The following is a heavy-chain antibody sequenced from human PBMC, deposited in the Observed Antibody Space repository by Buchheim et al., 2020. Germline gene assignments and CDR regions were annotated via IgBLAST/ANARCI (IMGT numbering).Heavy chain of an antibody. D-gene: IGHD2-21*02. CDR2: INPNSGGT. Sequence: QVQLVQSGAEVKKPGASVKVSCKASGYTFTGYYMHWVRQAPGQGLEWMGWINPNSGGTNYAQKLQGRVTMTRDTSTSTAYMELSRLRSDDTAVYYCARILAYCGGDCFFDYWGQGTL. J-gene: IGHJ4*02. CDR1: GYTFTGYY. CDR3: ARILAYCGGDCFFDY. V-gene: IGHV1-2*02.